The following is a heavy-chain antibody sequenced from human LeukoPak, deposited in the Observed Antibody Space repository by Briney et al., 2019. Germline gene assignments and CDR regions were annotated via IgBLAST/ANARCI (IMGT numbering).Heavy chain of an antibody. J-gene: IGHJ5*02. CDR1: GGSISSGSYY. CDR2: IYTSGST. D-gene: IGHD6-13*01. Sequence: PSQTLSLTCTVSGGSISSGSYYWSWIRQPAGKGLEWIGRIYTSGSTNYNPSLKSRVTISVDTSKNQFSLKLSSVTAADTAVYYCARLYSSSWYPEWFDPWGQGTLVTVSS. CDR3: ARLYSSSWYPEWFDP. V-gene: IGHV4-61*02.